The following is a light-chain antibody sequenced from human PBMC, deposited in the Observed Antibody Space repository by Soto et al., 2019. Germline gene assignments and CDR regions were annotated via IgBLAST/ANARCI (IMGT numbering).Light chain of an antibody. J-gene: IGLJ1*01. CDR1: SSDVGGYNY. Sequence: QSALTQPASVSGSPGQSITISCTGTSSDVGGYNYVSWYQQHPGKAPKLMIYEVSNRPSGVSNRFSGSKSGNTASLTISGLQAQDEANYYCCSYTGSTTYVVGTGTKVTVL. CDR3: CSYTGSTTYV. V-gene: IGLV2-14*01. CDR2: EVS.